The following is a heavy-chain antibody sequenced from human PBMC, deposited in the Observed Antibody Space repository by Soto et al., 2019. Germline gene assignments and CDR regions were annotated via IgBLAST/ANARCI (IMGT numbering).Heavy chain of an antibody. CDR3: ARVSREPGDAFDI. CDR2: ISSSGSTI. J-gene: IGHJ3*02. D-gene: IGHD1-1*01. Sequence: GGSLRLSCAASGFTFSSCWMNWVRQAPGEGQGLRRGKGLEWVSYISSSGSTIYYADSVKGRFTISRDNAKNSLYLQMNSLRAEDTAVYYCARVSREPGDAFDIWGQGTMVTVSS. V-gene: IGHV3-48*04. CDR1: GFTFSSCW.